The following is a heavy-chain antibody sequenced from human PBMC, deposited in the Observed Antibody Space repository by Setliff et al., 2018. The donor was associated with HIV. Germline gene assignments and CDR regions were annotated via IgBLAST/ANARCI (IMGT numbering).Heavy chain of an antibody. CDR2: IYTNGRS. CDR3: ARRGDGYNYYWYFDI. CDR1: GGSISSDSYY. J-gene: IGHJ2*01. V-gene: IGHV4-61*02. Sequence: SETLSLTCTVSGGSISSDSYYWSWIRQPAGKGLEWSGRIYTNGRSNFNPSLKSRFSISLDTSKNQFSLKLSSVTAADTAVYYCARRGDGYNYYWYFDIWGRGTMVTVSS. D-gene: IGHD5-12*01.